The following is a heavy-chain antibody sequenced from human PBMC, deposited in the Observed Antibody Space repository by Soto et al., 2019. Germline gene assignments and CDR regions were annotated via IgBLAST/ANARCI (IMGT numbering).Heavy chain of an antibody. CDR1: GGSISSGGYY. D-gene: IGHD3-16*01. CDR2: IYYSGST. Sequence: QVQLQESGPGLVKPSQTLSLTCTVSGGSISSGGYYWSWIRQHPGKGLEWIGYIYYSGSTYYNPSLESLVTISVDTSKNQFSLQLSSVTAADTAVYYCARVGGINWFDPWGQGTLVTVSS. J-gene: IGHJ5*02. CDR3: ARVGGINWFDP. V-gene: IGHV4-31*01.